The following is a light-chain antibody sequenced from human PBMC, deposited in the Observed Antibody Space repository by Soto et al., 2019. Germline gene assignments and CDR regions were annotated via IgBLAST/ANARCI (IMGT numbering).Light chain of an antibody. CDR1: QSLLHSNGYNY. V-gene: IGKV2-28*01. Sequence: DIVMTQSPLSLPVTPGEPASISCRSSQSLLHSNGYNYLDWYLQKPGQSPQLLIYLGSNRASGVPARFSGSGSGTDFTLKISRVEAEDVAVYYCMQALQTSWTFGQGTKVDIK. J-gene: IGKJ1*01. CDR3: MQALQTSWT. CDR2: LGS.